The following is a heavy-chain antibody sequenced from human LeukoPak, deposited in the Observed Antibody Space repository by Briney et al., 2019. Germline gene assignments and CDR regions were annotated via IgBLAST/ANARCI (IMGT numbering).Heavy chain of an antibody. J-gene: IGHJ3*02. V-gene: IGHV4-34*01. CDR1: GGSFSGYY. Sequence: SETLSLTCVVYGGSFSGYYWSWIRQPPGKGLEWIGEINHSGSTNYYPSLKSRVTISVDTPKNQFSLKLSSVTAADTAVYYCARETLNYYDSSGYYAFDIWGQGTMVTVSS. CDR3: ARETLNYYDSSGYYAFDI. CDR2: INHSGST. D-gene: IGHD3-22*01.